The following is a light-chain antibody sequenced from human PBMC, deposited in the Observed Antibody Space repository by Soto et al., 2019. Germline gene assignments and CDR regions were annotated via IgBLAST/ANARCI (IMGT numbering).Light chain of an antibody. CDR1: QTISSW. Sequence: DIQMTQSPSTLSGSVGDRVTITCRASQTISSWLAWYQQKPGKAPKLLIYKASTLKSGVPSRFSGSGSGTEFTLTISSLQPEDSATYYCLQHSAYPRTFGQGTKVDI. J-gene: IGKJ1*01. CDR2: KAS. V-gene: IGKV1-5*03. CDR3: LQHSAYPRT.